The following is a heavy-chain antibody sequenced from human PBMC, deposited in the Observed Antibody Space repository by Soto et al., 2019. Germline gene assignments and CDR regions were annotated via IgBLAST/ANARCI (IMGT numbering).Heavy chain of an antibody. Sequence: GGSLRLSCAASGFTFDDYAMHWVRQAPGKGLEWVSGISWNSGDIGYADSVKGRFTISRDNAKNSLYLQMNSLRAEDTALYYCAKDPGPDYGEIHHWGQGTLVTVSS. D-gene: IGHD4-17*01. J-gene: IGHJ1*01. CDR2: ISWNSGDI. V-gene: IGHV3-9*01. CDR3: AKDPGPDYGEIHH. CDR1: GFTFDDYA.